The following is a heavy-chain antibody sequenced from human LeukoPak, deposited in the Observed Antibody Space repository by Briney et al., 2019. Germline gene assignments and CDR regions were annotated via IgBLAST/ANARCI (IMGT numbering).Heavy chain of an antibody. CDR1: GFTLSNVW. CDR2: IRGDGSVK. Sequence: GGSLRLSCATSGFTLSNVWMSWVRKAPGKGLEWVGNIRGDGSVKFYLDSVKGRFTISRDNTNSVSLQMNNLKAEDTAVYYRGRSVAAPADYWGQGTLVIVSS. V-gene: IGHV3-7*03. D-gene: IGHD6-6*01. J-gene: IGHJ4*02. CDR3: GRSVAAPADY.